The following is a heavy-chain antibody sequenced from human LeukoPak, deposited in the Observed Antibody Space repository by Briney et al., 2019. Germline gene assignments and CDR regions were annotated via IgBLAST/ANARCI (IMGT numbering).Heavy chain of an antibody. CDR1: GGFISSYY. Sequence: SETLSLTCTVSGGFISSYYWSWIRQPPGKGLEWIGYIYYSGSTNYNPSLKSRVTISVDTSKNQFSLKLSSVTAADTAVYYCAREGSTPIWGQGTMVTVSS. V-gene: IGHV4-59*12. CDR3: AREGSTPI. J-gene: IGHJ3*02. CDR2: IYYSGST. D-gene: IGHD2-2*01.